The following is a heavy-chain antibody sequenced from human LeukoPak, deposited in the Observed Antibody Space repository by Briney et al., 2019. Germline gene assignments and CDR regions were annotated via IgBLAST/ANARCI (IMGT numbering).Heavy chain of an antibody. V-gene: IGHV1-69*13. D-gene: IGHD6-13*01. CDR1: GYTFTGYY. CDR2: IIPIFGTA. J-gene: IGHJ4*02. Sequence: SVKVSCKASGYTFTGYYMHWVRQAPGQGLEWMGGIIPIFGTANYAQKFQGRVTITADESASTAYMELSSLRSEDTAVYYCASHAAAGTYFDYWGQGTLVTVSS. CDR3: ASHAAAGTYFDY.